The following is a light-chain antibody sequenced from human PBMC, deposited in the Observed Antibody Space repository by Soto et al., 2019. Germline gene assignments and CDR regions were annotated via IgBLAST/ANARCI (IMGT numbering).Light chain of an antibody. V-gene: IGKV3-11*01. CDR2: EAS. J-gene: IGKJ4*01. Sequence: EIVLTQSPATLSLSPGERATLSCRASQSVSSYLAWYQQKPGQAPRLLIYEASNRATGIPARFSGSGSGTDFTLTISSLEPEEFAVYYGQQRSNWLTFGGGTKVEIK. CDR3: QQRSNWLT. CDR1: QSVSSY.